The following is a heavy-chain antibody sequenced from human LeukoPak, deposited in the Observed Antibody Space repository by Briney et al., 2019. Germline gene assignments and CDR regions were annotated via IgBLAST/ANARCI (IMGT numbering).Heavy chain of an antibody. CDR1: GFTFSSYA. V-gene: IGHV3-30-3*01. CDR2: ISYDGSNK. D-gene: IGHD5-18*01. J-gene: IGHJ6*03. Sequence: GGSLRLSCAASGFTFSSYAMHWVRQAPGKGLEWVAVISYDGSNKYYADSVKGRFTISRDNSRNTLYLQMNSLRAEDTAVYYCARGGEIQLWLANYYYYMDVWGKGTTVTVSS. CDR3: ARGGEIQLWLANYYYYMDV.